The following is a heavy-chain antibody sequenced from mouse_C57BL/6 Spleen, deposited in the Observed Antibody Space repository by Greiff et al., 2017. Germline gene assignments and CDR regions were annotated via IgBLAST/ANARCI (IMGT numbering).Heavy chain of an antibody. Sequence: VQLQLSGPELVKPGASVKISCKASGYTFTDYYMNWVKQSHGKSLEWIGDINPNNGGTSYNQKFKGKATLTVDKSSSTAYMELRSLTSEDSAVYYCARGLLRFPPVWGTGTTVTVSS. J-gene: IGHJ1*03. D-gene: IGHD1-1*01. CDR2: INPNNGGT. CDR3: ARGLLRFPPV. CDR1: GYTFTDYY. V-gene: IGHV1-26*01.